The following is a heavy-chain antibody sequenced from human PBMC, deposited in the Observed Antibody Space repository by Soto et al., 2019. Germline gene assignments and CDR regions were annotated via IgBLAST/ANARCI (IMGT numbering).Heavy chain of an antibody. CDR1: GGTFSSYA. V-gene: IGHV1-69*13. Sequence: ASVKVSCKASGGTFSSYAISWVRQAPGQGLEWMGGIIPIFGTANYAQKFQGRVTITADESTSTAYMELSSLRSEDTAVYYCARVPHYGDYVGGWFDPWGQGTLVTVSS. J-gene: IGHJ5*02. CDR2: IIPIFGTA. CDR3: ARVPHYGDYVGGWFDP. D-gene: IGHD4-17*01.